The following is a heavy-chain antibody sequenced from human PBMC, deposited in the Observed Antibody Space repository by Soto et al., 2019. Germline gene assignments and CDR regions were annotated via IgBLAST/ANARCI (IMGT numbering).Heavy chain of an antibody. Sequence: ASVKVSCKASGGTFSSYTISWVRQAPGQGLEWMGRIIPILGIANYAQKFQGRVTITADKSTSTAYMELSSLRSEDTAVYYCARSEDYGDYPAPLYYYYMDVWGKGTTVTVSS. CDR3: ARSEDYGDYPAPLYYYYMDV. V-gene: IGHV1-69*02. J-gene: IGHJ6*03. CDR2: IIPILGIA. CDR1: GGTFSSYT. D-gene: IGHD4-17*01.